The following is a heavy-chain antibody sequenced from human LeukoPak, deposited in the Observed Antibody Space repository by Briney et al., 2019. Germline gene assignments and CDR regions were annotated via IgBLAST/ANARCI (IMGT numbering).Heavy chain of an antibody. J-gene: IGHJ4*02. CDR2: INHSGST. Sequence: SETLSLTCAVYGGSFSGYYWSWIRQPPGKGLEWIGEINHSGSTNYNPSLKSRVTISVDTSKNQFSLKLNSVTAADTAVYYCAREGVIITHAFDYWGQGTLVTVSS. D-gene: IGHD3-10*01. CDR3: AREGVIITHAFDY. V-gene: IGHV4-34*01. CDR1: GGSFSGYY.